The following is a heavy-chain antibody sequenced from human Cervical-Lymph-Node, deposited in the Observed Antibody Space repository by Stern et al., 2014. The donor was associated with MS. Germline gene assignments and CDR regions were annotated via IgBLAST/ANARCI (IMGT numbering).Heavy chain of an antibody. V-gene: IGHV1-69*01. CDR1: GGTFSSYA. CDR3: ATTIYCSSTSCYVHYYYGMDV. Sequence: VQLVQSGAEVKKPGSSVKVSCKASGGTFSSYAISWVRQAPGQGLEWMGGIIPIFGTANYAQKFQGRVTITADESTSTAYMELSSLRSEDTAVYYCATTIYCSSTSCYVHYYYGMDVWGQGTTVTVSS. D-gene: IGHD2-2*01. J-gene: IGHJ6*02. CDR2: IIPIFGTA.